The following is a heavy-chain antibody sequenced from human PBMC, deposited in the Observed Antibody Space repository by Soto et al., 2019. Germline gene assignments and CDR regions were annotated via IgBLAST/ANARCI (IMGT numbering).Heavy chain of an antibody. J-gene: IGHJ4*02. V-gene: IGHV2-26*01. CDR3: ARLFYSGYDYSDY. D-gene: IGHD5-12*01. Sequence: SGPTLVNPTETLTLTCTVCGFSLSNTKMGVSWISQPPGKALEWLAHIFSNGEKSYSASLKGRLTISKDTSKSQVVLTMTNMDPVDTATYYCARLFYSGYDYSDYWGQGTLVTVSS. CDR1: GFSLSNTKMG. CDR2: IFSNGEK.